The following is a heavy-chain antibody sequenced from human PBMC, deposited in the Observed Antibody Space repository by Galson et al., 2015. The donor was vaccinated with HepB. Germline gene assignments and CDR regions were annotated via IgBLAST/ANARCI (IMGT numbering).Heavy chain of an antibody. Sequence: SLRLSCAASGFTFNSYWMGWIRQAPGKGLGWVAIVSQGGSERYYVDSVKGRSIISRDAAKNSLYFRLDSLRGEDTAVYYCARAPSVGTVDSWGQGTQVTVSS. J-gene: IGHJ4*02. CDR2: VSQGGSER. CDR3: ARAPSVGTVDS. V-gene: IGHV3-7*03. CDR1: GFTFNSYW.